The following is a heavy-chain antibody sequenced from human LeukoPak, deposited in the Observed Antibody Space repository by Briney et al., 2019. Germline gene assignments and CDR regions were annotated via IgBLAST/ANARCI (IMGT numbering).Heavy chain of an antibody. J-gene: IGHJ4*02. D-gene: IGHD5-24*01. Sequence: GGSLRLSCAASGFTFSSYAMHWVRQAPGKGLEWVAVISYDGDDGSNIYYADSVKGRFTISRDNSKSTLYLQMNSLRAEDTAVYYCAREMTIITYSFDSWGQGTLVTVSS. CDR1: GFTFSSYA. CDR3: AREMTIITYSFDS. V-gene: IGHV3-30-3*01. CDR2: ISYDGDDGSNI.